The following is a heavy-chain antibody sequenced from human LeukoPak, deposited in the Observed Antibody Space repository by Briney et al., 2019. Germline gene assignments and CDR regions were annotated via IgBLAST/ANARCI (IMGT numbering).Heavy chain of an antibody. Sequence: SQTLSLTCTVSGGSISSGSYYWSWIRQPAGKGLEWIGRIYTSGSTNYNPSLKSRVTISVDTSKNQFSLKLSSVTAADTAVYYCARALTSRALISIFGVDAFDIWGQGTMVTVSS. J-gene: IGHJ3*02. V-gene: IGHV4-61*02. CDR2: IYTSGST. CDR3: ARALTSRALISIFGVDAFDI. D-gene: IGHD3-3*01. CDR1: GGSISSGSYY.